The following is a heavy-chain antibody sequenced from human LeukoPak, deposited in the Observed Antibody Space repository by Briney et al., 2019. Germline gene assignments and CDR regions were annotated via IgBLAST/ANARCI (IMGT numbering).Heavy chain of an antibody. D-gene: IGHD3-10*01. V-gene: IGHV1-3*01. CDR1: GYTFTSYA. CDR3: ARQYYYGSGSYPLAFDI. CDR2: INAGNGNT. J-gene: IGHJ3*02. Sequence: GASVKVSCKASGYTFTSYAMHWVRQAPGQRLEWMGWINAGNGNTKYSQKFQGRVTITRDTSASTAYMELSSLRSEDTAVYYCARQYYYGSGSYPLAFDIWGQGTMVTVSS.